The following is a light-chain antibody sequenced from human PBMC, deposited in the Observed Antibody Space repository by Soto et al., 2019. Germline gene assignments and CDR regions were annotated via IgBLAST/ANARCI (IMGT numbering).Light chain of an antibody. J-gene: IGLJ1*01. CDR3: SSYTSSSPRV. V-gene: IGLV2-14*03. Sequence: QSVLTQPASVSGSPGQSITISCTGTSSDVGAYDFVSWYQQHPDKAPKLMIYEVSNRPSGVSNRFSGSKSVNTATLTISGLQAEDEADYYCSSYTSSSPRVFGTRTNVTVL. CDR2: EVS. CDR1: SSDVGAYDF.